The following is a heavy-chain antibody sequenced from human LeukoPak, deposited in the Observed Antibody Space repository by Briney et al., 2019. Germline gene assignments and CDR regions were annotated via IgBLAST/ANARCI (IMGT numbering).Heavy chain of an antibody. CDR2: IKQDGSEK. CDR1: GFTFSSYW. Sequence: GGSLRLSCTASGFTFSSYWMSWVRQAPGKGLEWVANIKQDGSEKYYVDSVKGRFTISRDNAKNSLYLQMNSLRAEDTAVYYCATRDAFGGVIAPYWGQGTLVTVSS. D-gene: IGHD3-16*02. CDR3: ATRDAFGGVIAPY. V-gene: IGHV3-7*01. J-gene: IGHJ4*02.